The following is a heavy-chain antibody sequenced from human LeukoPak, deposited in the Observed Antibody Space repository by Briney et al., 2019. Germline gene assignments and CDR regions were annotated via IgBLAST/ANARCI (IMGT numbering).Heavy chain of an antibody. CDR1: GGSFSGYY. CDR2: INHSGST. Sequence: SETLSLTCAVYGGSFSGYYWSWIRQPPGKGLEWIGEINHSGSTNYNPSLKSRVTISVDTSKNQFSLKLSSVTAADTAVYYCARQGPDGDIVVVPAAIPLDYRGQGTLVTVSS. D-gene: IGHD2-2*02. V-gene: IGHV4-34*01. J-gene: IGHJ4*02. CDR3: ARQGPDGDIVVVPAAIPLDY.